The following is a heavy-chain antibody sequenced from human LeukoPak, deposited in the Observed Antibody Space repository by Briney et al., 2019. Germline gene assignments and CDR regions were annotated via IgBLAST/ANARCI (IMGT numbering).Heavy chain of an antibody. J-gene: IGHJ4*02. V-gene: IGHV3-30-3*01. Sequence: GGSLRLSCAASGFTFSDYNMHWVRQAPGQGLEWVSLTSNDGSNKYYAVSVKGRFTISRDNTKNTLYLQMNSLRTEDTAVYYCAKDMGYAFGHAFDYWGQGTLVTVSS. CDR2: TSNDGSNK. CDR1: GFTFSDYN. CDR3: AKDMGYAFGHAFDY. D-gene: IGHD3-3*02.